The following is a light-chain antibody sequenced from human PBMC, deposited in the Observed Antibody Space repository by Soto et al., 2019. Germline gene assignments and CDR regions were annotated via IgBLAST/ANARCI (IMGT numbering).Light chain of an antibody. Sequence: IRVTQSPSSLSASVGDRVTLTCRASQDIGNDLGWYQQKPGKAPRFVIYGVSNLQSGVPSRFSGSGFGTEFSLTISSLQPEDSATYYCLQDYNYPSTFGEGTKVDIK. CDR2: GVS. J-gene: IGKJ4*01. V-gene: IGKV1-6*01. CDR1: QDIGND. CDR3: LQDYNYPST.